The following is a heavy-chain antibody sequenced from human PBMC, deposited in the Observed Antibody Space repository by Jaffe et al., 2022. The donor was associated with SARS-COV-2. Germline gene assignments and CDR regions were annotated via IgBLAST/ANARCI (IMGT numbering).Heavy chain of an antibody. CDR3: ARQIGGYYDSSGSPSFDY. CDR2: IDPSDSYT. J-gene: IGHJ4*02. Sequence: EVQLVQSGAEVKKPGESLRISCKGSGYSFTSYWISWVRQMPGKGLEWMGRIDPSDSYTNYSPSFQGHVTISADKSISTAYLQWSSLKASDTAMYYCARQIGGYYDSSGSPSFDYWGQGTLVTVSS. D-gene: IGHD3-22*01. V-gene: IGHV5-10-1*03. CDR1: GYSFTSYW.